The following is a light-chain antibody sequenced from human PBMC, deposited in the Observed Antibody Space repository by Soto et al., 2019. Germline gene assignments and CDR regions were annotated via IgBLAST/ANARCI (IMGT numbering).Light chain of an antibody. CDR3: QQYHSYPLS. CDR2: AAS. CDR1: QDIKNY. V-gene: IGKV1-16*02. Sequence: DIQMTQSPSSLSASVGDTVTITCRASQDIKNYLAWFQQKPGQAPKSLIFAASSLQSGAPSKFIGSGSGTEFTLTISSLQAEDVATYFCQQYHSYPLSFGGGTKVEIK. J-gene: IGKJ4*01.